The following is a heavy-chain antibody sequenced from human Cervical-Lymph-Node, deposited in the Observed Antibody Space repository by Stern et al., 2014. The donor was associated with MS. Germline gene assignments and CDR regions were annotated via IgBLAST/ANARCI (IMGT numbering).Heavy chain of an antibody. V-gene: IGHV1-69*12. CDR1: GGTFSTYT. CDR2: IVPVFPAT. CDR3: ATGGSRYFDY. D-gene: IGHD3-16*01. J-gene: IGHJ4*02. Sequence: VKLVQSGAEVKKPGSSVKVSCKASGGTFSTYTFSWVRQAPGQGLERKGGIVPVFPATNYAHKFKGRVTISADASTSTAYLDLTSLILEDTAVYYCATGGSRYFDYWGQGTLVTVSS.